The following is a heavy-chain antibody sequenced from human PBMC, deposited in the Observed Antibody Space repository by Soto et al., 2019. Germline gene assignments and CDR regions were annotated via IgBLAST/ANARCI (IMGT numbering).Heavy chain of an antibody. J-gene: IGHJ6*02. CDR2: LSGYNGNT. V-gene: IGHV1-18*04. CDR1: GYTFTSYG. CDR3: ARAGKYYYGSGSPYYYGMHV. Sequence: QVQLVQSGAEVKKPGASVKVSCKASGYTFTSYGVSWVRQAPGQGLEWMGWLSGYNGNTNYAQKLQGRVTITTDTPTSTAYMELTSLRSGDTAVYYCARAGKYYYGSGSPYYYGMHVWGQGITVTVSS. D-gene: IGHD3-10*01.